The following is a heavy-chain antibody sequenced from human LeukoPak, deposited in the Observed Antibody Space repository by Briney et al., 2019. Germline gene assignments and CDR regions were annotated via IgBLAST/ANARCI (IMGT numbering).Heavy chain of an antibody. J-gene: IGHJ6*03. CDR1: GGSFSGYY. D-gene: IGHD3-3*01. Sequence: SSETLSLTCAVYGGSFSGYYWSWIRQPPGKGLEWIGEINHSGSTNYNPSLKSRVTISVDTSKNQFSLKLSSVTAADTAVYYCARGPRDFWSGYCNYYYYMDVWGKGTTVTVSS. CDR2: INHSGST. CDR3: ARGPRDFWSGYCNYYYYMDV. V-gene: IGHV4-34*01.